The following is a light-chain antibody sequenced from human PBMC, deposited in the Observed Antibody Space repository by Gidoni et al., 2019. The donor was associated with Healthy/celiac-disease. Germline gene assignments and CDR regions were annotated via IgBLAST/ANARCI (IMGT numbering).Light chain of an antibody. J-gene: IGLJ2*01. CDR2: GNS. CDR3: QSYDSSLRGSEV. Sequence: QSVLTQPPSVSGAPGQRVTISCTGSSSNIGAGYDVHWYQQLPGTAPKLLIYGNSNRPSGVPDRFSGSKSGTSASLAITGLQAEDEADYYCQSYDSSLRGSEVFGGGTKLTVL. V-gene: IGLV1-40*01. CDR1: SSNIGAGYD.